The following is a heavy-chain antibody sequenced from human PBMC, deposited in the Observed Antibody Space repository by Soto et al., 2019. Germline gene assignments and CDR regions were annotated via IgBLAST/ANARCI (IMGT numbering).Heavy chain of an antibody. CDR2: TYFRSKWFN. CDR1: GDRVSNTSVA. Sequence: SQTLSLTCVISGDRVSNTSVARNWISQSPSRGLEWLGRTYFRSKWFNDYAVSVHNRMTITPDTSRNQLSLQLDSVTPEATAVYYCVRGRVTYIDCFDYWGQGILVTVSS. CDR3: VRGRVTYIDCFDY. J-gene: IGHJ4*02. D-gene: IGHD2-21*02. V-gene: IGHV6-1*01.